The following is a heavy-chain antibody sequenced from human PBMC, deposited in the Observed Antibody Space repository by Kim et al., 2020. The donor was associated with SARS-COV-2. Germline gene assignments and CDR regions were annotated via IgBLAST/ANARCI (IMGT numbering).Heavy chain of an antibody. J-gene: IGHJ5*01. D-gene: IGHD3-10*01. CDR2: IDPSDSYT. V-gene: IGHV5-10-1*01. CDR3: ARGKITMVRASFDS. CDR1: GYSFTSYC. Sequence: GESLKISCKGSGYSFTSYCISWVRQMPGKGLEWMGRIDPSDSYTNYSPSFQGHVTISADKSISTAYLQWSSLKASGTAMYYCARGKITMVRASFDSWGQGTLVGVSS.